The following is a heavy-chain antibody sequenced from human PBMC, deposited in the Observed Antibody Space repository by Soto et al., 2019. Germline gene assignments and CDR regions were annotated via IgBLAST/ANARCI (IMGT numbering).Heavy chain of an antibody. Sequence: GSLRLSCAASVFTFSSYGMHWVRQAPGKGLEWVAVIWYDGSNKYYADSVKGRFTISRDNSKNTLYLQMNSLRAEDTAVYYCARDRDYYYYGMDVWGQGTTVTVSS. CDR1: VFTFSSYG. CDR3: ARDRDYYYYGMDV. V-gene: IGHV3-33*01. CDR2: IWYDGSNK. D-gene: IGHD3-10*01. J-gene: IGHJ6*02.